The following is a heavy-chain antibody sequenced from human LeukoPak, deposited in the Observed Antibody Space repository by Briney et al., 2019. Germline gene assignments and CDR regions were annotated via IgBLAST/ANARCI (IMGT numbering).Heavy chain of an antibody. CDR1: GYNFAGYY. V-gene: IGHV1-2*06. J-gene: IGHJ4*02. D-gene: IGHD3-10*01. Sequence: ASVTVSCTTSGYNFAGYYIHWVRQPPGQGLEWLGRINPDSGDTNYAQKFQGRVTMMRDTSSSTAYMELSRLRSDDTAVYYCARGGVSSGSYYKTLLGFDYWGQGTLVTVSS. CDR3: ARGGVSSGSYYKTLLGFDY. CDR2: INPDSGDT.